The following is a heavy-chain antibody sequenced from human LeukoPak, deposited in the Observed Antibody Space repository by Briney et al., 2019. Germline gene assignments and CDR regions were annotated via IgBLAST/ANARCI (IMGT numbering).Heavy chain of an antibody. CDR3: GRSGSYYEGIYFDY. V-gene: IGHV3-30*04. Sequence: GRSLRLSCAASGFTFSSYAMHWVRQAPGKGLEWVAVIADDGSNKYYADSVKGRFTISRDNSKNTLYLQMNSLRAEDTAVYYCGRSGSYYEGIYFDYWGQGTLVTVSS. D-gene: IGHD1-26*01. CDR1: GFTFSSYA. CDR2: IADDGSNK. J-gene: IGHJ4*02.